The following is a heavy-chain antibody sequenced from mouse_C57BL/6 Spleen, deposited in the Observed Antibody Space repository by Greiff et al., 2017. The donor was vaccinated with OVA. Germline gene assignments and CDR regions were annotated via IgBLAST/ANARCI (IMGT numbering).Heavy chain of an antibody. CDR2: IWGGGST. Sequence: VKVVESGPGLVAPSQSLSITCTVSGFSLTSYGVDWVRQPPGKGLEWLGVIWGGGSTNYNSAYKSRLSISKDDSKSQVFLKMNSMQTDDTAMYYCAERTISTGDYYAMDYWGQGTSVTVSS. CDR1: GFSLTSYG. V-gene: IGHV2-9*01. J-gene: IGHJ4*01. D-gene: IGHD1-1*01. CDR3: AERTISTGDYYAMDY.